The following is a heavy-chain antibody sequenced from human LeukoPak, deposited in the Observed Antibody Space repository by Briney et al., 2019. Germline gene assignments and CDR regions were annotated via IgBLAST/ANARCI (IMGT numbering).Heavy chain of an antibody. J-gene: IGHJ4*02. CDR2: IYHSGST. D-gene: IGHD6-13*01. CDR3: ATLGIAAAGSSPNFDY. V-gene: IGHV4-4*02. CDR1: GGSISSSNW. Sequence: SGTLSLTRAVSGGSISSSNWWSWVRQPPGKGLEWIGEIYHSGSTNYNPSLKSRVTISVDKSKNQFSLKLSSVTAADTAVYYCATLGIAAAGSSPNFDYWGQGTLVTVSS.